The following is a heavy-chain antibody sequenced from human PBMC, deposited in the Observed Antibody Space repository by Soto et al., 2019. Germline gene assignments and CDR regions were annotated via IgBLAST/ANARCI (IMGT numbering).Heavy chain of an antibody. D-gene: IGHD6-19*01. CDR3: ANDGGYSSGCFGGSGNAQFDY. V-gene: IGHV3-23*01. Sequence: GGSLRLSCAASGFTFSSYAMSWVRQAPGKGLEWVSAISGSGGSTYYAESVKGRFTISRDNSKNTMYLQMNSLRAEDTAVYYCANDGGYSSGCFGGSGNAQFDYWGQGTLVTVSS. CDR2: ISGSGGST. J-gene: IGHJ4*02. CDR1: GFTFSSYA.